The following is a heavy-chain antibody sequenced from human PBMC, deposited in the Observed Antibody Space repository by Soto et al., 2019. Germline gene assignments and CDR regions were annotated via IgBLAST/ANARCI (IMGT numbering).Heavy chain of an antibody. CDR1: GFAFNTFA. J-gene: IGHJ4*02. V-gene: IGHV3-23*01. Sequence: GGSLRLSCAASGFAFNTFAMGWVRQDPGKGLEWVSLISGRTRDTYYADSVKGRFTISRDNSKNTLYLQMNSLGVEDTAVYYCATQDFRGTTGTTWGQGTLVTVSS. CDR2: ISGRTRDT. D-gene: IGHD1-1*01. CDR3: ATQDFRGTTGTT.